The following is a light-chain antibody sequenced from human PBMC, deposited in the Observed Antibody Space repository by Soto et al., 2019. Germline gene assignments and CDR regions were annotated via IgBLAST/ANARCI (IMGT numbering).Light chain of an antibody. Sequence: QSVLTQPASVSGSPGQSITISCTGTSRDVGGYTYVSWYQHHPGKVPKLIIYDVSTRPSGVSSRFSGSKSGNTASLTISGLQADDEADYYCASYTSRSTVVVGGGTKLTVL. V-gene: IGLV2-14*03. CDR3: ASYTSRSTVV. J-gene: IGLJ2*01. CDR1: SRDVGGYTY. CDR2: DVS.